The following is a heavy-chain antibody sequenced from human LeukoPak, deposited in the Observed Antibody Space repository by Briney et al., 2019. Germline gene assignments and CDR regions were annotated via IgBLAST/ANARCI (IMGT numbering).Heavy chain of an antibody. CDR3: ARHVATGATDAFDF. V-gene: IGHV4-59*08. J-gene: IGHJ3*01. Sequence: SETLSLTCTVSGGSISSYYWTWIRQPPGEGLEWIGYIYYSGSTNYHPSIKSRLTISVDTSKNQFSLKLSSVTAADTAVYYCARHVATGATDAFDFWGRGTMVTVSS. CDR2: IYYSGST. CDR1: GGSISSYY. D-gene: IGHD1-1*01.